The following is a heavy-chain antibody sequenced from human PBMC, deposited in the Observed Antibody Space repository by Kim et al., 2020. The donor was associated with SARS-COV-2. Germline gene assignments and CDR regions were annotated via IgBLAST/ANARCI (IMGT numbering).Heavy chain of an antibody. D-gene: IGHD6-19*01. J-gene: IGHJ4*02. CDR3: ARGCSEGGARLVDY. CDR2: INCDGSQT. V-gene: IGHV3-74*01. CDR1: GFTFNNYW. Sequence: GGSLRLSCAASGFTFNNYWMHWVRQAPGKGLVWVSRINCDGSQTCYADSVKGRFTISRDNSKNAIFLQMNSLRDGDMAVYYCARGCSEGGARLVDYWGQGNLVTLSS.